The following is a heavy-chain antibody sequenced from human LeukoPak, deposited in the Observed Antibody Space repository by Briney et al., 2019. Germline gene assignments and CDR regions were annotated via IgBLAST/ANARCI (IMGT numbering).Heavy chain of an antibody. CDR1: GFTFSSYW. CDR2: IKQDGSEK. Sequence: PGGSLRLSCAASGFTFSSYWMNWVRQAPGKGLEWVANIKQDGSEKYYVDSVKGRFTISRDNAKNSLYLQMNSLRAENTAVYYCARYTTAGYSSGWYGPSFDYWGQGTLVTASS. V-gene: IGHV3-7*01. D-gene: IGHD6-19*01. CDR3: ARYTTAGYSSGWYGPSFDY. J-gene: IGHJ4*02.